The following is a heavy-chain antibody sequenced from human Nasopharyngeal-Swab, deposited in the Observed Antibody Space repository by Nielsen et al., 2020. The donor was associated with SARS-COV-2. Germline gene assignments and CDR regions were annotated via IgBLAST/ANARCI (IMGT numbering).Heavy chain of an antibody. D-gene: IGHD2-2*03. J-gene: IGHJ4*02. CDR2: ISYDGSNK. V-gene: IGHV3-30*04. Sequence: VRQMPGKGLEWVAVISYDGSNKYYADSVKGRFTISRDNSKNTLYLQMNSLRAEDTAVYYCARGTLRLDIVVVPAVYFDYWGQGTPVTVSS. CDR3: ARGTLRLDIVVVPAVYFDY.